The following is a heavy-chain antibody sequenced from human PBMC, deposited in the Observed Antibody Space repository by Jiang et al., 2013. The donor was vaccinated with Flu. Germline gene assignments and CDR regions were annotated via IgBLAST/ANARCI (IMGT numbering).Heavy chain of an antibody. V-gene: IGHV2-70*01. CDR1: GFSLSTSGMC. D-gene: IGHD5-24*01. Sequence: KPTQTLTLTCTFSGFSLSTSGMCVSWIRQPPGKALEWLALIDWDDDKYYSTSLKIRLTISKDTSKNQVVLTMTNMDPVDTATYYCARRRHGYSHFDYWGQGTLVTVSS. J-gene: IGHJ4*02. CDR2: IDWDDDK. CDR3: ARRRHGYSHFDY.